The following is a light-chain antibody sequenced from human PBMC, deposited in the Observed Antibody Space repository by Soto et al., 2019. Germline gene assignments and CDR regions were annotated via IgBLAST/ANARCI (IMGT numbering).Light chain of an antibody. CDR3: AAWDDSLRVVL. V-gene: IGLV1-40*01. CDR1: SSNIGAGYD. CDR2: GNT. Sequence: QPVLTQPPSVSGAPGQRVTISCTGSSSNIGAGYDVHWYQQLPGTAPKLLIYGNTNRPSGVPDRFSGSRSGTSASLAITGLQAEDDGDYYCAAWDDSLRVVLFGGGTKLTVL. J-gene: IGLJ2*01.